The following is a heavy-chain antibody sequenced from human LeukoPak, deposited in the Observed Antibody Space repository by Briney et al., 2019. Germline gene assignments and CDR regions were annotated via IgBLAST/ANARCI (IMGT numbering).Heavy chain of an antibody. CDR2: IIPIFGTT. V-gene: IGHV1-69*05. CDR1: GGTFSNYA. D-gene: IGHD3-22*01. Sequence: SVKVSCKASGGTFSNYAISWVRQAPGQGLEWMGRIIPIFGTTNYAQKFQGRVTINTDESTSTAYMELSSLRSEDTAVYYCARGGEANYYDTSGYYLYYYWGQGTLVTVSS. CDR3: ARGGEANYYDTSGYYLYYY. J-gene: IGHJ4*02.